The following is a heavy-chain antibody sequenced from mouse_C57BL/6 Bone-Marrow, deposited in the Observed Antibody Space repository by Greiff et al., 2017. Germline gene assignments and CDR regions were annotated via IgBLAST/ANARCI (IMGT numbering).Heavy chain of an antibody. V-gene: IGHV5-4*01. CDR1: GFTFSSYA. CDR3: AREAGKAMDY. J-gene: IGHJ4*01. Sequence: EVKLMESGGGLVKPGGSLKLSCAASGFTFSSYAMSWVRQTPEKRLEWVATISDGGSYTYYPDNVKGRFPISRDNAKNNLYLQMSHLKSEDTAMYYCAREAGKAMDYWGQGTSVTVSS. CDR2: ISDGGSYT. D-gene: IGHD4-1*01.